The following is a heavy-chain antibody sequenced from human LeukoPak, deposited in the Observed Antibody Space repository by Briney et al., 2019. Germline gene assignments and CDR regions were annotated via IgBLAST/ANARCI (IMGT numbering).Heavy chain of an antibody. CDR1: GFTFDDYA. D-gene: IGHD6-19*01. Sequence: GGSLRLSCAASGFTFDDYAMHWVRQAPGKGLEWVSGISWSSGRIGYADSVKGRFTISRDNAQNSLYLQMNGLRPEDTALYYCAKDRIAVTGPLAMDVWGQGTTVIVSS. J-gene: IGHJ6*02. V-gene: IGHV3-9*01. CDR3: AKDRIAVTGPLAMDV. CDR2: ISWSSGRI.